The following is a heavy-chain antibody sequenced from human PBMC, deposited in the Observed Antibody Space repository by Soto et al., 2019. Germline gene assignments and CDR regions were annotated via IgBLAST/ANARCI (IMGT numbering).Heavy chain of an antibody. CDR1: GFTFSSYG. J-gene: IGHJ4*02. CDR2: IWYDGSNK. D-gene: IGHD3-22*01. CDR3: ARADSSGYYCTY. V-gene: IGHV3-33*01. Sequence: GSLRLSCAASGFTFSSYGMHWVRQAPGKGLEWVAVIWYDGSNKYYADSVKGRFTISRDNSKNTLYLQMNSLRAEDTAVYYCARADSSGYYCTYWGQGTLVTVSS.